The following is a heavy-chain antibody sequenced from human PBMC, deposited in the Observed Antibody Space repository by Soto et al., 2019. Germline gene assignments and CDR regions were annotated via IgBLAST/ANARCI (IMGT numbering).Heavy chain of an antibody. Sequence: QVQLVQSGAEVKKPASSVKVSCKAPGGTFSTYAISWVRQAPGQGLEWMGGIIPMFGTANYAQRFQDRVTITAHESTTAVYMELSSLRSEDTAVYFFAGGIQLWLRRINNGYSGWGQGTLVTVSS. D-gene: IGHD5-18*01. CDR2: IIPMFGTA. J-gene: IGHJ4*02. V-gene: IGHV1-69*12. CDR1: GGTFSTYA. CDR3: AGGIQLWLRRINNGYSG.